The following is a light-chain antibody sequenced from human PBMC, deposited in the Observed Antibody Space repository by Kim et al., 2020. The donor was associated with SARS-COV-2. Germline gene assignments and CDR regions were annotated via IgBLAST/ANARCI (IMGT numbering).Light chain of an antibody. V-gene: IGKV3-20*01. CDR3: LQCGSSWT. Sequence: LSPGERATLSCRASQSVSRNYVAWYQQKLGQAPRLLIHGASSRATGIPLRFTGSGSGTDFTLTITRLEPEDFAVYYCLQCGSSWTFGQGTKVDIK. CDR1: QSVSRNY. J-gene: IGKJ1*01. CDR2: GAS.